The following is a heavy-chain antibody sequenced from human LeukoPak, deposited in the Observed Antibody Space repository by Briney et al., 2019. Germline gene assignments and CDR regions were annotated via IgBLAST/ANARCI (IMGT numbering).Heavy chain of an antibody. V-gene: IGHV4-4*07. CDR2: IYTSGST. J-gene: IGHJ3*02. CDR3: ARDLELLDAFDI. CDR1: GGSFRGYY. Sequence: PSETLSLTCDVYGGSFRGYYWSWIRQPAGKGLEWIGRIYTSGSTNYNPSLKSRVTISVDTSKNQFSLKLSSVTAADTAVYYCARDLELLDAFDIWGQGTMVTVSS. D-gene: IGHD1-26*01.